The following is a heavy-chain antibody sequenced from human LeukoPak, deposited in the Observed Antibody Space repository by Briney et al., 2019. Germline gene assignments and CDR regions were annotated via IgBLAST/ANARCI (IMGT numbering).Heavy chain of an antibody. D-gene: IGHD3-10*02. Sequence: PGGSLRLSCAASRFTFSTYGMHWVRQAPGKGLEWVALISYDGINKYYADSVKGRFTVSRDNSKSTLYLQVNSLRAEDTALYYCARDLHYYVAMDVWGQGTTVTVSS. V-gene: IGHV3-30*03. J-gene: IGHJ6*02. CDR1: RFTFSTYG. CDR3: ARDLHYYVAMDV. CDR2: ISYDGINK.